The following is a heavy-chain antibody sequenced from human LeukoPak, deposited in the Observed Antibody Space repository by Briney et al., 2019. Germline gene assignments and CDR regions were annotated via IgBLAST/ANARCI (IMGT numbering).Heavy chain of an antibody. Sequence: ASVKVSCKASGYTFTSYGISWVRQAPGQGLEWMGWISAYKGNTNYAQKLQGRVTMTTDTSTSTAYMELRSLRSDDTAVYYCARVKSIAARPDWFDPWGQGTLVTVSS. CDR2: ISAYKGNT. CDR1: GYTFTSYG. CDR3: ARVKSIAARPDWFDP. D-gene: IGHD6-6*01. J-gene: IGHJ5*02. V-gene: IGHV1-18*01.